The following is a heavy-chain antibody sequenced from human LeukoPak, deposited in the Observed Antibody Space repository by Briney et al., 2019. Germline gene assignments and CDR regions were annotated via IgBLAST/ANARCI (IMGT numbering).Heavy chain of an antibody. Sequence: GGSLRLSCAASGVTVSSHYMNWVRQAPGKGLEWVSFVYSGDSTYYADSVKGRFTISRDNSKSTLYLQMNSLRAEDTAVYYCARAYRSGYFNMGYWGQGTLVTVSS. J-gene: IGHJ4*02. CDR3: ARAYRSGYFNMGY. CDR1: GVTVSSHY. CDR2: VYSGDST. D-gene: IGHD3-22*01. V-gene: IGHV3-66*01.